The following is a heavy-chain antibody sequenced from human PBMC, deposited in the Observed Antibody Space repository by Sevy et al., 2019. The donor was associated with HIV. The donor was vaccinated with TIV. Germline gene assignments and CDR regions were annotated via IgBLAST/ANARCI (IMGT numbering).Heavy chain of an antibody. D-gene: IGHD6-6*01. CDR2: IYYSGST. Sequence: SETLSLTCSVSGASVSSGSFFWTWIRQAPGKGLEWIGYIYYSGSTNYNPSLKSRVTFSVDTSKNQFSLKLRSVTAADSAVYYCARDQAESSSTGGLDSWGPGALVTVSS. CDR3: ARDQAESSSTGGLDS. J-gene: IGHJ4*02. V-gene: IGHV4-61*01. CDR1: GASVSSGSFF.